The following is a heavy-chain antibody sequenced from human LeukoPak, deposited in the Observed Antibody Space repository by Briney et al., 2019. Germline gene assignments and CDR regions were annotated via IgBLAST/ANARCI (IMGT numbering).Heavy chain of an antibody. CDR1: GFTFSSYA. CDR2: ISGTGGRT. J-gene: IGHJ4*02. D-gene: IGHD3-10*01. CDR3: AREGITMVRGAKDY. Sequence: GGSLRLSCAASGFTFSSYAMSWVRQAPGKGLEWVSAISGTGGRTYYADSVKGRFTISRDNSKNTLYLQMNSLRAEDTAAYYCAREGITMVRGAKDYWGQGTLVTVSS. V-gene: IGHV3-23*01.